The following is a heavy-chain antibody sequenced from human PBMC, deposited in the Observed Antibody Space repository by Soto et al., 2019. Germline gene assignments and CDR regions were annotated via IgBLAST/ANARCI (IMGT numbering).Heavy chain of an antibody. CDR3: ARAGGYNYHFDY. CDR2: IYYSGST. J-gene: IGHJ4*02. CDR1: GVSISSYY. D-gene: IGHD5-18*01. V-gene: IGHV4-59*01. Sequence: PSETLSLTCTVSGVSISSYYWRWIRQPPGKGLEWIGYIYYSGSTNYNPSLKSRVTMSVDTSKNQFSLKLGSVTATDTAIYYCARAGGYNYHFDYWGQGALVTVSS.